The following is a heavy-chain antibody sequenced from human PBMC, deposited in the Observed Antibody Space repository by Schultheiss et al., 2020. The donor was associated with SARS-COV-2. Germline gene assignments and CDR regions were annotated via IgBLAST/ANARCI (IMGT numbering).Heavy chain of an antibody. CDR2: IYYSGST. CDR1: GGSISSYY. J-gene: IGHJ4*02. D-gene: IGHD6-13*01. CDR3: ARGPAAGTRTNIFDY. Sequence: SETLSLTCTVSGGSISSYYWSWIRQPPGKGLEWIGYIYYSGSTNYNPSLKSRVTISVDTSKNQFSLKLSSVTAADTAVYYCARGPAAGTRTNIFDYWGQGTLVTVSS. V-gene: IGHV4-59*12.